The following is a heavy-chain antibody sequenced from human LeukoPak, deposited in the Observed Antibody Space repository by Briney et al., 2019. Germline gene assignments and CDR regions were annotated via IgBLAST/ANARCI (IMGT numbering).Heavy chain of an antibody. D-gene: IGHD3-10*01. J-gene: IGHJ4*02. CDR3: ARVRGVITPHFDY. CDR2: IYYSGST. CDR1: GGSISSYY. Sequence: TSETLSLTCTVSGGSISSYYWSWIRQPPGKGLEWIGYIYYSGSTNYNPSLKSRVTILVDTSKNQFSLKLSFVTAADTAVYYCARVRGVITPHFDYWGQGTLVTVSS. V-gene: IGHV4-59*01.